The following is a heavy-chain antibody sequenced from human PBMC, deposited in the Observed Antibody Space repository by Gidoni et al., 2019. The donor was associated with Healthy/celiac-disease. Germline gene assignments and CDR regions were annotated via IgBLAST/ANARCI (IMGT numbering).Heavy chain of an antibody. CDR1: GFTLDDYT. J-gene: IGHJ4*02. CDR3: AKGDSDRLNPGADY. D-gene: IGHD2-21*02. Sequence: EVQLVESGGVVVQPGGSLRLSCAASGFTLDDYTMHWVRQAPGKGLEWVSLISWDGGSTYYADSVKGRFTISRDNSKNSLYLQMNSLRTEDTALYYCAKGDSDRLNPGADYWGQGTLVTVSS. V-gene: IGHV3-43*01. CDR2: ISWDGGST.